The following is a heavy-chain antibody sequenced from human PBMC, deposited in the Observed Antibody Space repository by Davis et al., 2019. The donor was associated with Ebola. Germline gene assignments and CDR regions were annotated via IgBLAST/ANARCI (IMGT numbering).Heavy chain of an antibody. J-gene: IGHJ4*02. CDR2: IYPGDSDS. Sequence: QVSCKGSGYNFAKYWIAWVRQMPGKGLEWMGIIYPGDSDSKYSPSFQGQVTISADKSISTAYLQWSSLKASDTAMYYCARTSSSWSYFDYWGQGTLVTVSS. D-gene: IGHD6-19*01. V-gene: IGHV5-51*01. CDR1: GYNFAKYW. CDR3: ARTSSSWSYFDY.